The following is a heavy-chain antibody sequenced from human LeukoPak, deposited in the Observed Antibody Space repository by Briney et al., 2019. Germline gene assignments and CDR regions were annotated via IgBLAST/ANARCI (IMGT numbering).Heavy chain of an antibody. V-gene: IGHV3-74*01. D-gene: IGHD3-16*02. Sequence: GGSLRLSCAASGFTFSHYWMHWVRQAPGKGLVWVSRIYNDGSSTSYADSVKGRFTISRDNAKNSLYLQMNSLRAEDTAVYYCASAGELSLLDYWGQGTLVTVSS. CDR3: ASAGELSLLDY. J-gene: IGHJ4*02. CDR2: IYNDGSST. CDR1: GFTFSHYW.